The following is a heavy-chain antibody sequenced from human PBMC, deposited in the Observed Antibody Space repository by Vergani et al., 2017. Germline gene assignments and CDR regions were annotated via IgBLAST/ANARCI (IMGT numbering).Heavy chain of an antibody. Sequence: QVQLVQSGAEVKNPGASVKVSCMPSGYTFTSYHIHWVRQAPGQGLEWMGIINPSGGSTSYGQKFQGRVTMTRDTSTSTVYMDLSSLRSEDTAVYYCTRGWYYDSIAYWAYWGQGTLVTVSS. D-gene: IGHD3-22*01. J-gene: IGHJ4*02. V-gene: IGHV1-46*03. CDR1: GYTFTSYH. CDR2: INPSGGST. CDR3: TRGWYYDSIAYWAY.